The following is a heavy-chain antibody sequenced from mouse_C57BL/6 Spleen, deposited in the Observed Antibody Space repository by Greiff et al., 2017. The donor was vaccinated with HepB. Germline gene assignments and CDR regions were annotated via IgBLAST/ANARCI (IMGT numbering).Heavy chain of an antibody. CDR3: AKGHYGSSPYWYFDV. D-gene: IGHD1-1*01. Sequence: QVQLQQPGAELVKPGASVKLSCKASGYTFTSYWMHWVKQRPGQGLEWIGMIHPNSGSTNYNEKFKSKATLTVDKSSSTAYMQLSSLTSEDSAVYYCAKGHYGSSPYWYFDVWGTGTTVTVSS. CDR1: GYTFTSYW. J-gene: IGHJ1*03. V-gene: IGHV1-64*01. CDR2: IHPNSGST.